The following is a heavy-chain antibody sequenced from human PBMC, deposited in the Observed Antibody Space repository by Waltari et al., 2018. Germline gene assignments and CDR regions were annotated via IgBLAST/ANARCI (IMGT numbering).Heavy chain of an antibody. D-gene: IGHD3-3*01. CDR3: ARDLADDFWSGYYVNWFDP. J-gene: IGHJ5*02. Sequence: QLQLQESGPGLVKHSETLSLTCTVSGGSISSSSYYWGWIRQPPGKGLEWIGSIYYSGSTYYNPSLKSRVTISVDTSKNQFSLKLSSVTAADTAVYYCARDLADDFWSGYYVNWFDPWGQGTLVTVSS. CDR2: IYYSGST. V-gene: IGHV4-39*07. CDR1: GGSISSSSYY.